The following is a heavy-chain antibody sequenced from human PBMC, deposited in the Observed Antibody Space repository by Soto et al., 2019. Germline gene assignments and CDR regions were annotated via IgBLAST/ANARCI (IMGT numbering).Heavy chain of an antibody. CDR1: GGSISSYY. CDR2: IYYSGST. D-gene: IGHD5-12*01. J-gene: IGHJ5*02. V-gene: IGHV4-59*01. Sequence: SETLSLTCTVSGGSISSYYWSWIRQPPGKGLEWIGYIYYSGSTNYNPSLKSRVTISVDTSKNQFSLKLSSVTAADTAVYYCAREVATSYYNWFDLWGQGTLVTVSS. CDR3: AREVATSYYNWFDL.